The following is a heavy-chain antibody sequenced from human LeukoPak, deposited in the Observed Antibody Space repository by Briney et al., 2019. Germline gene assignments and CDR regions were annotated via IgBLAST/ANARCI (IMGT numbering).Heavy chain of an antibody. D-gene: IGHD5-12*01. Sequence: ASVKVSCKASGYTLTGYYMHWVRQAPGQGLEWMGWINPNSGGTNSAQKVQGRVTMTRDTSISTAYMELSRLRPDDTAVYYCASARGYSGYDSLDYWGQGTLVTVSS. V-gene: IGHV1-2*02. J-gene: IGHJ4*02. CDR2: INPNSGGT. CDR1: GYTLTGYY. CDR3: ASARGYSGYDSLDY.